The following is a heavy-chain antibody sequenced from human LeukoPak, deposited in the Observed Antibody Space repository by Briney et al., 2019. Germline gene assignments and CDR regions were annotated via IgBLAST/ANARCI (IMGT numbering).Heavy chain of an antibody. J-gene: IGHJ4*02. CDR2: IYRSGTT. CDR1: GGLISISTYY. Sequence: PSETLSLTCTVSGGLISISTYYWGWIRQPPGKGLEWIGEIYRSGTTNYKPSLKSRVTISLDKSRNHFSLKLTSVTAADSAVYYCARRSPYSTGWSSYFDYWGQGALVTVSS. D-gene: IGHD6-19*01. CDR3: ARRSPYSTGWSSYFDY. V-gene: IGHV4-39*07.